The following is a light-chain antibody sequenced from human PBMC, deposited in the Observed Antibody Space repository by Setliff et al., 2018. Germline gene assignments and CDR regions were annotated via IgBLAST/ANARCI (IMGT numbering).Light chain of an antibody. CDR3: CSYAGSFNWV. V-gene: IGLV2-23*02. CDR1: SSDVGSYNL. Sequence: QSALTQPASVSGSPGQSITISCTGTSSDVGSYNLVSWYQQHPGKAPKLMIYEVSKRPSGVSNRFSGSKSGNTASLTISGLQAEDEAGYYCCSYAGSFNWVFGGGTK. CDR2: EVS. J-gene: IGLJ3*02.